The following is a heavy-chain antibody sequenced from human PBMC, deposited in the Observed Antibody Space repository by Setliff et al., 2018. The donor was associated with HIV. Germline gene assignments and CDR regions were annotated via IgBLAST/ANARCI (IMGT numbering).Heavy chain of an antibody. Sequence: ASVKVSCKASGYTFTGYYVHWVRQAPGQGLEWMGWINPNNGGTNYAQKFQGRIILTKDTSTTTVYMELRSLRPDDTAVYFCARDPPSGLVILKPLDHWGQGTLVTVSS. V-gene: IGHV1-2*02. CDR2: INPNNGGT. CDR3: ARDPPSGLVILKPLDH. D-gene: IGHD3-9*01. CDR1: GYTFTGYY. J-gene: IGHJ4*02.